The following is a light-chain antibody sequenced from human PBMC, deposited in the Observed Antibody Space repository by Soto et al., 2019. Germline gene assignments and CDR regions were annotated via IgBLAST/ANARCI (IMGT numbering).Light chain of an antibody. Sequence: EVVMTQSPANLSLSPGAGATLSCWASQPVSDKLAWYQQKPGQAPRLLIYDTSNRATGIPARFSGSGSGTDFTLTISSLEPEDFAVYYCQQREHWPPITFGQGTRLEIK. J-gene: IGKJ5*01. V-gene: IGKV3-11*01. CDR1: QPVSDK. CDR3: QQREHWPPIT. CDR2: DTS.